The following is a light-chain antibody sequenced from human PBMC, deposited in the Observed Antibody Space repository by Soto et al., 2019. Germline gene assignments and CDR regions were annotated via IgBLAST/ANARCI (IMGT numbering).Light chain of an antibody. CDR3: SSYTGSATLV. J-gene: IGLJ2*01. CDR2: EVF. Sequence: QSALTQPASVSGSPGQSITISCTGSGGDIGAFKYVSWYQQHPGKAPKLIIYEVFNRPSGLSNRFSGSKSGNTASLTISGLQTDDEADYFCSSYTGSATLVFGGGTQLTVL. V-gene: IGLV2-14*01. CDR1: GGDIGAFKY.